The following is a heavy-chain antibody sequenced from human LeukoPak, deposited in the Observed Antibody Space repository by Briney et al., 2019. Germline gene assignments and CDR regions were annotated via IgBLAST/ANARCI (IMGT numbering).Heavy chain of an antibody. CDR3: ARDLGKDYYDSSGYLVQDY. CDR1: GYTFTGYY. Sequence: ASVKVSCKASGYTFTGYYMHWVRQAPGQGLEWMGWINPNSGGTNYAQKFQGRVTMTRDTSISTAYMELSRLRSDDTAVYYCARDLGKDYYDSSGYLVQDYWGQGTLVTVSS. V-gene: IGHV1-2*02. J-gene: IGHJ4*02. CDR2: INPNSGGT. D-gene: IGHD3-22*01.